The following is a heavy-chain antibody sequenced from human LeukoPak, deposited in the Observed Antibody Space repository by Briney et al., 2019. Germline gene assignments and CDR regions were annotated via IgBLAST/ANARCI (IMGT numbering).Heavy chain of an antibody. Sequence: SETLSLTCAVYGGSFSGYYWSWIRQPPGKGLEWIGEINHSGSTNYNPSLKSRVTISVDTSKNQFSLKLSSVTAADTAVYYCARGPRYFDRRVDYWGQGTLVTVSP. V-gene: IGHV4-34*01. CDR2: INHSGST. D-gene: IGHD3-9*01. CDR1: GGSFSGYY. J-gene: IGHJ4*02. CDR3: ARGPRYFDRRVDY.